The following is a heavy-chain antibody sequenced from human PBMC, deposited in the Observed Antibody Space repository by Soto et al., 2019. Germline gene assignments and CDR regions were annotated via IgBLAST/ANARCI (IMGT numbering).Heavy chain of an antibody. CDR1: DGYISDLY. J-gene: IGHJ6*02. CDR3: ARLRCSGGSCYSPHPHYYYYYVMDV. Sequence: SVTMSLTSAVYDGYISDLYGRWIRQPPGKGLEWIGEINHSGSTNYNPSLKSRVTISVDTSKNQFSLKLSSVTAADTAVYYCARLRCSGGSCYSPHPHYYYYYVMDVWGQGTTVTVSS. V-gene: IGHV4-34*01. CDR2: INHSGST. D-gene: IGHD2-15*01.